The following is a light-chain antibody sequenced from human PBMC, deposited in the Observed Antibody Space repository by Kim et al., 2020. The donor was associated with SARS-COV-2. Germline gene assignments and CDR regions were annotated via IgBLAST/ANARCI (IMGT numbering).Light chain of an antibody. J-gene: IGKJ2*01. Sequence: DIQMTQSPSTLSASVGDRVTITCRASQSIVNWLAWYQQKPGKAPNLLIYKASSLESGVPSRFSGSGSGTEFTLTISSLQPDDFATYYCQQYNSYPLYTFGQGTKLEI. CDR1: QSIVNW. V-gene: IGKV1-5*03. CDR3: QQYNSYPLYT. CDR2: KAS.